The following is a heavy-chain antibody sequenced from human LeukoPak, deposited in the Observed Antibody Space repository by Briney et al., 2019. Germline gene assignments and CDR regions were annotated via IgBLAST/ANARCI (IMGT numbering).Heavy chain of an antibody. CDR3: ARFIAASGFDTFDI. V-gene: IGHV4-59*01. CDR1: GGSISSYY. D-gene: IGHD6-13*01. Sequence: PSETLSLTCTVSGGSISSYYWSWIRQPPGKGLEWIGYIYYSGSTNYNPSLKSRVTISIDTSKNQFSLKLSSVTAADTAVYYCARFIAASGFDTFDIWGQGTVVAVSS. CDR2: IYYSGST. J-gene: IGHJ3*02.